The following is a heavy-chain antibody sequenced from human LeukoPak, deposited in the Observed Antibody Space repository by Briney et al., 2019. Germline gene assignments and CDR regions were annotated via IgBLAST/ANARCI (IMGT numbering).Heavy chain of an antibody. CDR1: GFSVSDCV. J-gene: IGHJ4*02. CDR2: ISGSVGST. Sequence: PGGSLRLSCAASGFSVSDCVMTWVRQAPGKGLEWVSGISGSVGSTYYTDSAKGRFTISRDNSKNTLYLQMNSLRAEDTAVYSCAVGASLPAHWGQGTLVTVSS. CDR3: AVGASLPAH. V-gene: IGHV3-23*01. D-gene: IGHD1-26*01.